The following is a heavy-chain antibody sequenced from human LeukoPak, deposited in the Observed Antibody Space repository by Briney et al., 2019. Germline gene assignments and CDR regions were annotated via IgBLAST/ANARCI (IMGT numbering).Heavy chain of an antibody. Sequence: SETLSLTCAVYGGSFSGYYWSWIRQPPGKGLEWIGEINHSGSTNYNPSLKSRVTISVDTSKNQFSLELNSVTPADTAVYYCARGGNYWPQWWFDPWGRGTLVSVSS. D-gene: IGHD1-26*01. V-gene: IGHV4-34*01. CDR3: ARGGNYWPQWWFDP. J-gene: IGHJ5*02. CDR1: GGSFSGYY. CDR2: INHSGST.